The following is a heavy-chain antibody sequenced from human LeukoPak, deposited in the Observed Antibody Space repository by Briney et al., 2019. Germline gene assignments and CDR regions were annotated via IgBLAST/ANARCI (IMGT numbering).Heavy chain of an antibody. J-gene: IGHJ6*03. CDR2: ISGSGGST. CDR1: GFTFSSYG. CDR3: ARGRYGFYYYYMDV. V-gene: IGHV3-23*01. Sequence: PGGSLRLSCAASGFTFSSYGMSWVRQAPGKGLEWVSAISGSGGSTYYADSVKGRFTISRDNSKNTLYLQMNSLRAEDTAVYYCARGRYGFYYYYMDVWGKGTTVTISS. D-gene: IGHD4-17*01.